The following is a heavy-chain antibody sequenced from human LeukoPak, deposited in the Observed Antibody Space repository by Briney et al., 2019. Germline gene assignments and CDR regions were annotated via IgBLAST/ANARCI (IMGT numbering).Heavy chain of an antibody. V-gene: IGHV3-74*01. CDR2: INSDGSST. J-gene: IGHJ5*02. D-gene: IGHD2-15*01. CDR1: GFTFSSYW. Sequence: PGGSLRLSCAASGFTFSSYWMHWVRQAPGKGLVWVSRINSDGSSTSYADSVKGRFTISRDNAKNTLYLQMNSLRAEDTAVYYCARDLGYCSGGSCYVHNWFDPWGQGTLVTVSS. CDR3: ARDLGYCSGGSCYVHNWFDP.